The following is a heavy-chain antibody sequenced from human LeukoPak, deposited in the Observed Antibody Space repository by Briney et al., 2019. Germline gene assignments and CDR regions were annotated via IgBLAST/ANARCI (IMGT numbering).Heavy chain of an antibody. D-gene: IGHD3-3*01. J-gene: IGHJ4*02. Sequence: PGGSLRLSCAASGFTFNSYSMNWVRQAPGKGLEWVSYISSSSSTIYYADSVKGRFTISRDNAKNSLYLQMNSLRAEDTAVYYCAGAHYYDFWSGQYYFDYWGQGTLVTVSS. CDR3: AGAHYYDFWSGQYYFDY. CDR1: GFTFNSYS. CDR2: ISSSSSTI. V-gene: IGHV3-48*01.